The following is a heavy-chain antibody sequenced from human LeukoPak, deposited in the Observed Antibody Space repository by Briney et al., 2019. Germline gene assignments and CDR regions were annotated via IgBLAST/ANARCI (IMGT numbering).Heavy chain of an antibody. CDR2: IYYSGST. CDR3: ARVASSGLDY. J-gene: IGHJ4*02. D-gene: IGHD6-6*01. CDR1: GGSISSYY. Sequence: SETLSLTCTASGGSISSYYWSWIRQPPRKGLEWSGNIYYSGSTKYSPSLQSRVTISVDTSNNQSSLKSNSVTAADTAVYSCARVASSGLDYWGQGTLVTVSS. V-gene: IGHV4-59*01.